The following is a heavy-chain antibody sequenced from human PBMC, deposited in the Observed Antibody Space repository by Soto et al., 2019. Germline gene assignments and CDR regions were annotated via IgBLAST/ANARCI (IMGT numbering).Heavy chain of an antibody. CDR3: AKSPAGYYYYYGMDV. D-gene: IGHD2-2*01. CDR1: GFTFSSYA. V-gene: IGHV3-23*01. CDR2: ISGSGGST. J-gene: IGHJ6*02. Sequence: GGSLRLSCAASGFTFSSYAMIWVRQAPGKGLEWVSAISGSGGSTYYADSVKGRFTISRDNSKNTLYLQMNSLRAEDTAVYYCAKSPAGYYYYYGMDVWGQGTTVTVSS.